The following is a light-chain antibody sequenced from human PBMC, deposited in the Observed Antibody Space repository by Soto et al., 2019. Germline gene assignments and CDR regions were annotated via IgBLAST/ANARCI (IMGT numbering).Light chain of an antibody. CDR2: GAS. CDR1: QSVSSY. J-gene: IGKJ4*01. V-gene: IGKV3-15*01. CDR3: QQYNNWPLT. Sequence: EIVLTQSPATLSLSPGERATLSCRASQSVSSYLAWYQQKPGQAPRLLIYGASTRATGIPARVSGSGSGTEFTLTISSLQSEDFAVYYCQQYNNWPLTFGGGTKVDIK.